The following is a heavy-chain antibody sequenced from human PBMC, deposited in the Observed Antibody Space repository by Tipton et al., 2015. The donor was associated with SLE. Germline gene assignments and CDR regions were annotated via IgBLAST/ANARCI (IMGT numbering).Heavy chain of an antibody. D-gene: IGHD2-15*01. CDR3: ARRSDIVVVVAASHFDY. V-gene: IGHV4-34*01. Sequence: TLSLTCAVYGGSFSGYYWSWIRQPPGKGLEWIGEINHSGSTNYNPSLKSRVTISVGTSKNQFSLKLSSVTAADTAVYYCARRSDIVVVVAASHFDYWGQGTLVTVSS. J-gene: IGHJ4*02. CDR1: GGSFSGYY. CDR2: INHSGST.